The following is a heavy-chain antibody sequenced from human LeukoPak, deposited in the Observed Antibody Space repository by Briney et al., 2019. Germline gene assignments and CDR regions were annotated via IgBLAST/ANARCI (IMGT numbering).Heavy chain of an antibody. CDR3: ARGAQVVGPNNFDY. D-gene: IGHD2-2*01. CDR1: GGSISSYY. CDR2: IYYSGGT. V-gene: IGHV4-59*01. Sequence: PSETLSLTCTVSGGSISSYYWNWIRQPPGKGLEWIGYIYYSGGTNYNPSLKSRVTVSVDTSKNQFSLKLSSVTAADTAVYYCARGAQVVGPNNFDYWGQGTLANVSS. J-gene: IGHJ4*02.